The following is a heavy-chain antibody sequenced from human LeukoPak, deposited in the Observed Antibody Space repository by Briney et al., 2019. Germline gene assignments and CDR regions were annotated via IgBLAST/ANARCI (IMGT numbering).Heavy chain of an antibody. CDR2: IYEGGSA. V-gene: IGHV4-34*11. J-gene: IGHJ6*04. CDR1: GGSFSGYY. Sequence: PSETLSLTCAVYGGSFSGYYWSWIRQPPGKGLEWIGYIYEGGSANYNPSLRSRVTISLDTSKKQFSLKLTSVTAADTAVYYCARGSSFWGGYFLPDVWGKGTTVTVSS. CDR3: ARGSSFWGGYFLPDV. D-gene: IGHD3-3*01.